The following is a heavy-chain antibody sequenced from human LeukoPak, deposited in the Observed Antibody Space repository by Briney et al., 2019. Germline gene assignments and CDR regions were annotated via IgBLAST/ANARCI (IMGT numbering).Heavy chain of an antibody. CDR3: ARDLGPSKQLWLRATRSDAFDI. Sequence: GGSLRLSCAASGFTFSSYSMNWVRQAPGKGLEWVSSISSSSSYIYYADSVKGRFTISRDNAKNSLYLQMNSLRAEDTAVYYCARDLGPSKQLWLRATRSDAFDIWGQGTMVTVSS. CDR2: ISSSSSYI. CDR1: GFTFSSYS. D-gene: IGHD5-18*01. V-gene: IGHV3-21*01. J-gene: IGHJ3*02.